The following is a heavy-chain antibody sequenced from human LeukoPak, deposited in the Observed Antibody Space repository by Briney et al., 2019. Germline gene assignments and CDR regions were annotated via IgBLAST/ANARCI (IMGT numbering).Heavy chain of an antibody. CDR1: GGSISSYY. CDR3: ARDGDGYYYDSSGYSKPVNWFDP. CDR2: IYTSGST. D-gene: IGHD3-22*01. V-gene: IGHV4-4*07. J-gene: IGHJ5*02. Sequence: PSETLSLTCTVSGGSISSYYWSWIRQPAGKGLEWIGRIYTSGSTNYNPSLKSRATMSVDTSKNQFSLKLSSVTAADTAVYYCARDGDGYYYDSSGYSKPVNWFDPWGQGTLVTVSS.